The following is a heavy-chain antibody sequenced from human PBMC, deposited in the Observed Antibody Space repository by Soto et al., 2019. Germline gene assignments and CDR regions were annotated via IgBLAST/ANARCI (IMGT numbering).Heavy chain of an antibody. CDR3: AKGKSSNYVSHAFDV. D-gene: IGHD3-10*02. CDR2: ISGGGGSI. J-gene: IGHJ3*01. CDR1: GFNFNTYA. Sequence: GGSLRLSCAASGFNFNTYAMSWVRQAPGKGLEWVSGISGGGGSIHYVDSVKGRFTISRDNSKNTLYLQMNSLRGEDTAVYYCAKGKSSNYVSHAFDVWGQGTMVTVSS. V-gene: IGHV3-23*01.